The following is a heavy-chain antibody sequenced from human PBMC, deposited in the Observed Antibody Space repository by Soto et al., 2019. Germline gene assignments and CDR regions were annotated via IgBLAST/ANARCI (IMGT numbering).Heavy chain of an antibody. J-gene: IGHJ4*02. V-gene: IGHV1-46*03. D-gene: IGHD6-6*01. CDR1: GYTFTSYY. CDR3: ARVKLAPGGGFHQTLEYSSSSDFDY. Sequence: ASVKVSCKASGYTFTSYYMHWVRQAPGQGLEWMGIINPSGGSTSYAQKFQGRVTMTRDTSTSTVYMELSSLRSEDTAVYYCARVKLAPGGGFHQTLEYSSSSDFDYWGQGTLVTVSS. CDR2: INPSGGST.